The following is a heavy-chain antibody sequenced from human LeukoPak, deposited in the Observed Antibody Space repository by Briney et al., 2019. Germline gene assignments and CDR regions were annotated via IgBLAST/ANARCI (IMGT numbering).Heavy chain of an antibody. CDR2: IYYSGST. CDR1: GGSISSSSYY. CDR3: TRGNYYYMDV. Sequence: SETLSLTCTVSGGSISSSSYYWGWIRQPPGKGLEWIGTIYYSGSTYYNPSLKSRVTISVDTSKNQFSLKLSSVTAADTAVYYCTRGNYYYMDVWGKGTTVTISS. V-gene: IGHV4-39*01. J-gene: IGHJ6*03.